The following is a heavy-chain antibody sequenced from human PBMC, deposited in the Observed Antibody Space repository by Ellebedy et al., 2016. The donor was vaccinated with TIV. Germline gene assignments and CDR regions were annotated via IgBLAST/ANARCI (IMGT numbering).Heavy chain of an antibody. CDR2: VKSKTDGGTT. J-gene: IGHJ3*02. D-gene: IGHD4-11*01. V-gene: IGHV3-15*01. Sequence: PGGSLRLSCAGSGFTFSKAWMSWVRQAPGKGLEWVGRVKSKTDGGTTDYAAPVKGRFAISRDDSRNTLYLQMSSLKTEDTALYYCTTGPYSDYDEEDDTFDIWGQGTMVTVSS. CDR1: GFTFSKAW. CDR3: TTGPYSDYDEEDDTFDI.